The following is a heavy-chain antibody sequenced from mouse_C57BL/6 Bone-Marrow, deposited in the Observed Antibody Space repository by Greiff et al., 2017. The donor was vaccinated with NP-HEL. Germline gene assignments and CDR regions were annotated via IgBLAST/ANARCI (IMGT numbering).Heavy chain of an antibody. CDR3: AIDGYPFYWYFDV. D-gene: IGHD2-3*01. V-gene: IGHV2-5*01. Sequence: VMLVESGPGLVQPSQSLSITCTVSGFSLTSYGVHWVRQSPGTGLEWLGVIWRGGSTDYNAAFMSRLSITKDNSKSQVFFKMNSLQADDTAIYYCAIDGYPFYWYFDVWGTGTTVTVSS. J-gene: IGHJ1*03. CDR2: IWRGGST. CDR1: GFSLTSYG.